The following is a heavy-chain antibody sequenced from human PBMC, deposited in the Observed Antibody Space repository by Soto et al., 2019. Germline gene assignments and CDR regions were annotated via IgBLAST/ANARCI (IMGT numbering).Heavy chain of an antibody. CDR1: GGSISSGGYY. CDR2: IYYSGST. D-gene: IGHD6-13*01. CDR3: ARVRAFSSLFDWFDP. J-gene: IGHJ5*02. V-gene: IGHV4-31*03. Sequence: SETHPLTCTVSGGSISSGGYYWSWIRKHPGKGLEWIGYIYYSGSTYYNPSLKSRVTISVDTSKNQFSLKLSSVSAADTAVYYCARVRAFSSLFDWFDPWGQGTLLTVSS.